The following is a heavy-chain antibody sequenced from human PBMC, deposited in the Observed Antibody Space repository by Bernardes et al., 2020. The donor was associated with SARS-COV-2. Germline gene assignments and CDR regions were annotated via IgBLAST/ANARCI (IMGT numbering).Heavy chain of an antibody. V-gene: IGHV4-30-2*01. D-gene: IGHD3-9*01. Sequence: SETLSLTCAVSGGSISSGGYSWSWIRQPPGKGLEWIGYMYHSGSTYYNPSLKSRVTVSVDTSKNQFSLKMNSVTAADTAVYYCARASDILTGSPFDYWGQGTLVTVSS. CDR3: ARASDILTGSPFDY. CDR2: MYHSGST. CDR1: GGSISSGGYS. J-gene: IGHJ4*02.